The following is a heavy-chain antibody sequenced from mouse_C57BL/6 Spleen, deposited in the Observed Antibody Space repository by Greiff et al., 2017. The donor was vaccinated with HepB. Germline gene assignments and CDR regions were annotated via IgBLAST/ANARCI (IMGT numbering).Heavy chain of an antibody. CDR1: GYTFTTYP. V-gene: IGHV1-47*01. CDR3: ARPGELRLREAWFAY. J-gene: IGHJ3*01. D-gene: IGHD3-2*02. CDR2: FYPYNDDT. Sequence: VQLQQSGAELVKPGASVKMSCKASGYTFTTYPIEWMKQNHGKSLEWIGNFYPYNDDTKYNEKFKGKATLTVEKSSSTVYLELSRLTSDDSAVYYCARPGELRLREAWFAYWGQGTLVTVSA.